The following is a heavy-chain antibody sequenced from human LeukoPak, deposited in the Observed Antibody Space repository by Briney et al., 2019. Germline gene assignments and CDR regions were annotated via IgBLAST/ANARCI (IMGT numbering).Heavy chain of an antibody. D-gene: IGHD3-16*02. CDR1: GYTFTSYD. Sequence: ASVKVSCKACGYTFTSYDTNWVRQATGRGLEWMGWLNPNSGNTGDAQKFQGRVTMTRNTSISTAYMELSSLRSENTDLYYCARGAHYDYVGGSDRPSWFHPWGQGTLVTVSS. CDR3: ARGAHYDYVGGSDRPSWFHP. J-gene: IGHJ5*02. CDR2: LNPNSGNT. V-gene: IGHV1-8*01.